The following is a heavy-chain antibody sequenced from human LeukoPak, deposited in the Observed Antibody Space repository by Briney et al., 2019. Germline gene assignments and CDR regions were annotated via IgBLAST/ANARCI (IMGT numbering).Heavy chain of an antibody. CDR3: ARATGYDILTGYSRGFDY. CDR1: GYTFTSYY. Sequence: ASVKVSCKASGYTFTSYYMHWVRQAPGQGLEWMGIINPSGGSTSYAQKFQGRVTMTRDTSTSTVYMELSSLISEDTAVYYCARATGYDILTGYSRGFDYWGQGTLVTVSS. D-gene: IGHD3-9*01. J-gene: IGHJ4*02. CDR2: INPSGGST. V-gene: IGHV1-46*01.